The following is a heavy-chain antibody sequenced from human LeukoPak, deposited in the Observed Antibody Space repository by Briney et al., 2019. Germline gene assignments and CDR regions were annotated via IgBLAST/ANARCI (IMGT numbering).Heavy chain of an antibody. CDR3: ARRVGVSMADY. CDR2: IYYSGST. J-gene: IGHJ4*02. V-gene: IGHV4-39*01. Sequence: KSSETLSLTCTVSGGSISSSSYYWGWIRQPPGKGLEWIGSIYYSGSTYYNPSLKSRVTISVDTSKNQFSLKLSSVTAADTAVYYCARRVGVSMADYWGQGTLVTVSS. D-gene: IGHD3-10*01. CDR1: GGSISSSSYY.